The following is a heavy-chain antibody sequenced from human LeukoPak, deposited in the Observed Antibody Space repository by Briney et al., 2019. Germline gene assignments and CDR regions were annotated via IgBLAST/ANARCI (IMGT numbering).Heavy chain of an antibody. D-gene: IGHD6-19*01. V-gene: IGHV4-34*01. CDR1: GGSFSGYF. CDR3: ARVGYSSGWYSFDY. CDR2: INHSGST. Sequence: SETLSLTCAVYGGSFSGYFWSWIRQPPGKGLEWIGEINHSGSTNYNPSLESRVSISIDTSKNQFSLELSSVTAADTAVYYCARVGYSSGWYSFDYWGQGTLVTVSS. J-gene: IGHJ4*02.